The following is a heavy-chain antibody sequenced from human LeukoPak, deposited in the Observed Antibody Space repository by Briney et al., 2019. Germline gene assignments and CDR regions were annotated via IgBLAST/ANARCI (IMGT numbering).Heavy chain of an antibody. Sequence: GGSLRLSCAASGFTFSSYGMHWVRQAPGKGLEWVAVISYDGSNKYYADSVKGRFTTSRDNSKNTLYLQMNSLRAEDTAVYYCAKMGARLYYYYYGVDVWGQGTTVTVSS. J-gene: IGHJ6*02. CDR1: GFTFSSYG. V-gene: IGHV3-30*18. CDR3: AKMGARLYYYYYGVDV. D-gene: IGHD1-26*01. CDR2: ISYDGSNK.